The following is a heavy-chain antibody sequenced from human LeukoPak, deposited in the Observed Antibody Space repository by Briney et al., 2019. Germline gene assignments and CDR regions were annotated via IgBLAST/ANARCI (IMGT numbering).Heavy chain of an antibody. CDR1: GYSFSSYW. CDR3: ARRRYGSGSYTDY. Sequence: GESLKISCKDSGYSFSSYWIAWVRQMPGKGLDGLGSIYPGDSDTRYSPSFQGQVTISADQSISTAFLQWSSLKASDTAMYYCARRRYGSGSYTDYWGQGTLVTVSS. J-gene: IGHJ4*02. D-gene: IGHD3-10*01. CDR2: IYPGDSDT. V-gene: IGHV5-51*01.